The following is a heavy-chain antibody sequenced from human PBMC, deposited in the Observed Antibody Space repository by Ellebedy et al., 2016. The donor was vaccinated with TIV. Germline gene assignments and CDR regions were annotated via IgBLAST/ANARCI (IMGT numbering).Heavy chain of an antibody. J-gene: IGHJ4*02. CDR3: AKGCGGSCYWEAY. CDR2: ISSSSSST. V-gene: IGHV3-48*01. D-gene: IGHD2-15*01. CDR1: GFTFSSYS. Sequence: GESLKISCAASGFTFSSYSINWVRQAPGKGLEWVSYISSSSSSTYYADSVKGRFTISRDNSKNTLYLQMNSLRAEDTAVYYCAKGCGGSCYWEAYWGQGTLVTVSS.